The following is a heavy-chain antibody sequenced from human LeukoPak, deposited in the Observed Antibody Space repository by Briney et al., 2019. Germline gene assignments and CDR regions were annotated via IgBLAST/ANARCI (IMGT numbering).Heavy chain of an antibody. V-gene: IGHV6-1*01. CDR1: GDSASSNSAA. Sequence: SQTLSLTCAISGDSASSNSAAWNWIRQSPSRGLEWLGRTYYRSKWYNDYAVSVKSRITINPDTSKNQFSLQLNSVTPEDTAVYYCARESYDSNGYYYWYFDLWGRGTLVTVSS. CDR2: TYYRSKWYN. D-gene: IGHD3-22*01. J-gene: IGHJ2*01. CDR3: ARESYDSNGYYYWYFDL.